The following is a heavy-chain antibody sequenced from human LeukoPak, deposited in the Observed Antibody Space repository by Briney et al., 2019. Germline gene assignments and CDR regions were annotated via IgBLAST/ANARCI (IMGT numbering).Heavy chain of an antibody. V-gene: IGHV3-7*01. J-gene: IGHJ4*02. CDR1: GFTFSSCW. CDR2: IKQDGSEK. D-gene: IGHD3-22*01. CDR3: TKPSRIGYFYSSAH. Sequence: GGSLRLSCAASGFTFSSCWMSWVRQAPGKGLEWVANIKQDGSEKSYVDSVKGRFTISRDNAKNSLDLQMNSLRAEDTAVYYCTKPSRIGYFYSSAHWGQGTLVTVS.